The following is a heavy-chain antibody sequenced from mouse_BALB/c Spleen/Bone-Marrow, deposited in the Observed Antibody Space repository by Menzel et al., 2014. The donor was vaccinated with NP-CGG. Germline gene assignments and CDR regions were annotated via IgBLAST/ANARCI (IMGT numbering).Heavy chain of an antibody. V-gene: IGHV4-1*02. J-gene: IGHJ4*01. Sequence: EVKLMESGGGLVQPGGSLKLSCAASGFDFSXYWMSWVRQAPGKGLEWIGEINPDSSTINYTPSLKDKFIISRDNAKNTLYLQMSKXRSXDTALYYCAXXXXXXXXXXWGQGTSVTVSS. CDR3: AXXXXXXXXXX. CDR2: INPDSSTI. CDR1: GFDFSXYW.